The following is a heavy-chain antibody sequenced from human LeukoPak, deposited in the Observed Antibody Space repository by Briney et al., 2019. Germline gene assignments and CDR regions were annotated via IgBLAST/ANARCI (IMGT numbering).Heavy chain of an antibody. J-gene: IGHJ5*02. CDR2: INHSGST. V-gene: IGHV4-34*01. CDR1: GGSFSGYY. CDR3: ARASSRIAARHRWFDP. Sequence: SETLSLTCAVYGGSFSGYYWSWIRQPPGKGLEWIGEINHSGSTNYNPSLKSRVTISVDTSKNQFSLKLSSVTAADTAVYYCARASSRIAARHRWFDPWGQGTPVTVSS. D-gene: IGHD6-6*01.